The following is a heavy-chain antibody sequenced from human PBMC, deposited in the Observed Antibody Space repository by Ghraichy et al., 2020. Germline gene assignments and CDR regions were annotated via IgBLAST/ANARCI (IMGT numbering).Heavy chain of an antibody. D-gene: IGHD4-11*01. Sequence: GESLNISCAGSGFSFSSFGMNWVRRAPGKGLEWVAVVSYDGRNKFYADSVKGRFTISRDNSKNTLYLQMNSLRGDDTAVYYCATSRVSYYYGMDVWGQGTTVTVSS. V-gene: IGHV3-30*03. CDR1: GFSFSSFG. CDR3: ATSRVSYYYGMDV. CDR2: VSYDGRNK. J-gene: IGHJ6*02.